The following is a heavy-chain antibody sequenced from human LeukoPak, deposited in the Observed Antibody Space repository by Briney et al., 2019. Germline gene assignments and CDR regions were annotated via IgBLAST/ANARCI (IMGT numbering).Heavy chain of an antibody. V-gene: IGHV3-7*01. Sequence: GGSLRLSCAASGFTFSSYWMSWVRQAPGKGLEWVANIKQDGSEKYYVDSVKGRFTISRDNTENSLYLKMNSLRAEDTAVYYCARDQGSSTVNDAFDIWGQGTMVTVSS. CDR1: GFTFSSYW. CDR3: ARDQGSSTVNDAFDI. CDR2: IKQDGSEK. J-gene: IGHJ3*02. D-gene: IGHD2-2*01.